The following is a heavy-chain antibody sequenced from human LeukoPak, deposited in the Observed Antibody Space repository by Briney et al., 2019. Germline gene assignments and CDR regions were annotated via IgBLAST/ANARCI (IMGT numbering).Heavy chain of an antibody. Sequence: GASVKVSLMSSGYTFTSYYMHWVRQAPGQGLEWMGWINPNSGGTNYAQKFQGRVTMTRDTSISTAYMELSRLRSDDTAVYYCARDCSGGSCYWGQGTLVTVSS. CDR2: INPNSGGT. D-gene: IGHD2-15*01. CDR1: GYTFTSYY. CDR3: ARDCSGGSCY. J-gene: IGHJ4*02. V-gene: IGHV1-2*02.